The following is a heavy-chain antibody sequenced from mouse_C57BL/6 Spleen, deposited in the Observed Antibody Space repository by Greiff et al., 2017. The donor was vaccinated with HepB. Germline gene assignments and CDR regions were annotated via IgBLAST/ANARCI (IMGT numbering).Heavy chain of an antibody. CDR3: ARGKIYYDYGGASYYYAMDY. D-gene: IGHD2-4*01. CDR2: IHPNSGST. CDR1: GYTFTSYW. J-gene: IGHJ4*01. Sequence: VQLQQPGAELVKPGASVKLSCKASGYTFTSYWMHWVKQRPGQGLEWIGMIHPNSGSTNYNEKFKSKATLTVDKSSSTAYMQLSSLTSEDSAVYYCARGKIYYDYGGASYYYAMDYWGQGTSVTVSS. V-gene: IGHV1-64*01.